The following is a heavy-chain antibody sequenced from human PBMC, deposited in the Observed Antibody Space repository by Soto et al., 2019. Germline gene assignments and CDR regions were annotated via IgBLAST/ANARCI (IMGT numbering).Heavy chain of an antibody. J-gene: IGHJ4*02. CDR3: ARGRGIY. D-gene: IGHD1-26*01. Sequence: VHLVESGGDLVQPGGSLRLSCAASGFIIGNYWINWVRQTPGKGLEWVANIRQDGSEKYYLESVKGRFTISRDNAKNSVYLQMNSLRAEDTALYYCARGRGIYWGQGTLVTVSS. V-gene: IGHV3-7*05. CDR1: GFIIGNYW. CDR2: IRQDGSEK.